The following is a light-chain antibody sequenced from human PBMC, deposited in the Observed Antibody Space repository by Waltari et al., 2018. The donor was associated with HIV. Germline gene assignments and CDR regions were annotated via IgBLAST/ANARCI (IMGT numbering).Light chain of an antibody. J-gene: IGKJ4*01. Sequence: DLVMPQSPLSLPVTPGEPASLSCRSSQSLLHSNGYNYLDWYLQKPGQSPQLLIYLGSNRASGVPDRCSGSGSGTDFTLKISRVEAEDVGVYYCMQALQTPLTFGGGTKVEIK. CDR1: QSLLHSNGYNY. CDR2: LGS. CDR3: MQALQTPLT. V-gene: IGKV2-28*01.